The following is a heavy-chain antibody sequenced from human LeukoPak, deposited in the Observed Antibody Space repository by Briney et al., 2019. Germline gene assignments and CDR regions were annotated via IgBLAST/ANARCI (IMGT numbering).Heavy chain of an antibody. Sequence: SETLSLTCTVSGGSISSYYWNWIRQPPGKGLEWIGYIYYSGSSGSTNYNPSLRSRVTTSADTSKNQFSLKMTSVTAADTAVYYCAGGGDGYQTRFDYWGQVTLLTVSS. CDR3: AGGGDGYQTRFDY. V-gene: IGHV4-59*01. D-gene: IGHD5-24*01. J-gene: IGHJ4*02. CDR1: GGSISSYY. CDR2: IYYSGSSGST.